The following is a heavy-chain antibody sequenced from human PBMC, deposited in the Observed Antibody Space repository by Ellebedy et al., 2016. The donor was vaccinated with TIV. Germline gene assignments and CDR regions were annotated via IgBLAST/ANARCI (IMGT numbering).Heavy chain of an antibody. V-gene: IGHV4-59*01. D-gene: IGHD6-19*01. J-gene: IGHJ4*02. CDR3: ARTPVAGTGWGFDY. Sequence: MPSETLSLTCTVSGGSISSYYWSWIRQPPGKGLEWIGYIYYSGSTNYNPSLKSRVTISVDTSKNQFSLKLSSVTAADTAVYYCARTPVAGTGWGFDYWGQGTLVTVSS. CDR1: GGSISSYY. CDR2: IYYSGST.